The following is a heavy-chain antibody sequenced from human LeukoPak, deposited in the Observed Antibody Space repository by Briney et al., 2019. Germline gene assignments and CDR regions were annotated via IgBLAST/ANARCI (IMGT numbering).Heavy chain of an antibody. Sequence: SVKVSCKASGGTFSNYAISWVRQAPGQGLEWMGGIMPIFDTADYAQKFQGRITITADESASTVYMELSSLRSEDTAVYYCAREEERIAIFGVTNSRFDYWGQGTLVTVSS. D-gene: IGHD3-3*01. J-gene: IGHJ4*02. V-gene: IGHV1-69*13. CDR1: GGTFSNYA. CDR2: IMPIFDTA. CDR3: AREEERIAIFGVTNSRFDY.